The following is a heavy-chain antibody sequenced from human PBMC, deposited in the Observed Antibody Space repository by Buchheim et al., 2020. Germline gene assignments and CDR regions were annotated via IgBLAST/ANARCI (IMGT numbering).Heavy chain of an antibody. J-gene: IGHJ4*02. D-gene: IGHD2-15*01. CDR1: GYTFTNYY. CDR3: IKSLGTCSASSCRIFDS. Sequence: EVQLVQSGAEVKKPGESLEISCQASGYTFTNYYIGWVRRLPGKGLEWMGMIYPGDSDTRYSPSFQGQVTISADRSTSTAYFRWSSLKASDSAMYYCIKSLGTCSASSCRIFDSWGQGT. V-gene: IGHV5-51*01. CDR2: IYPGDSDT.